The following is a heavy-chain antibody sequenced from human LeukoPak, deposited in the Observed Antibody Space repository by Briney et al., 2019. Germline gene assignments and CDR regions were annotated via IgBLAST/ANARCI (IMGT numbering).Heavy chain of an antibody. V-gene: IGHV3-53*01. CDR2: IYSGGST. D-gene: IGHD4-17*01. CDR1: GFTVSSNY. J-gene: IGHJ2*01. Sequence: GGSLRLSCAASGFTVSSNYMSWVRQAPGKGLERVSVIYSGGSTYYADSVKGRFTISRDNSKNTLYLQMNSLRAEDTAVYYCARDRATVTYWYFDLWGRGTLVTVSS. CDR3: ARDRATVTYWYFDL.